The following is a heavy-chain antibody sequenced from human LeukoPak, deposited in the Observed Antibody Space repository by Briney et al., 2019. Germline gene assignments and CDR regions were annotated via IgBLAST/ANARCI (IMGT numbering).Heavy chain of an antibody. CDR2: IYYSGST. Sequence: SETLSLTCTVSGGSISSYYWSWIRQPPGKGLEWIGYIYYSGSTNYNPSLKSRVTISVDTSKTQFSLTLSSVTAADTAVYYCARARDYCSGGSCYSGSFYYYYMDVWGKGTTVTVSS. CDR3: ARARDYCSGGSCYSGSFYYYYMDV. D-gene: IGHD2-15*01. J-gene: IGHJ6*03. V-gene: IGHV4-59*01. CDR1: GGSISSYY.